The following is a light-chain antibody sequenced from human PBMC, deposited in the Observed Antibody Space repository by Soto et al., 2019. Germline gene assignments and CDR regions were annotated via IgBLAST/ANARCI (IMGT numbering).Light chain of an antibody. CDR1: QDISTY. Sequence: IVLTQSPASLSLYPGERATLSCRASQDISTYLTWYQQRPGQAPRLFIYDTFNRASGAPDRFSGSGSGTVFTLTITDVAAEDSAIYYWQHRSSWPITFGGGTKVEIK. V-gene: IGKV3-11*01. J-gene: IGKJ4*01. CDR2: DTF. CDR3: QHRSSWPIT.